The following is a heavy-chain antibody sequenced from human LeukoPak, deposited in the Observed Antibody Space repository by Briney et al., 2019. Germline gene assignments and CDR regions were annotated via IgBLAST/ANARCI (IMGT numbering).Heavy chain of an antibody. CDR3: AKDLPLMVYAPGVFDY. CDR2: ISGSGTSA. J-gene: IGHJ4*02. CDR1: GFTFSSYA. Sequence: GGSLRLSCAASGFTFSSYAMTWVRQAPGEGLQWVSGISGSGTSAYYADSVRGRFTISRDNSKNTLYLQMNSLRAEDTAVYYCAKDLPLMVYAPGVFDYWGQGTLVTVSS. V-gene: IGHV3-23*01. D-gene: IGHD2-8*01.